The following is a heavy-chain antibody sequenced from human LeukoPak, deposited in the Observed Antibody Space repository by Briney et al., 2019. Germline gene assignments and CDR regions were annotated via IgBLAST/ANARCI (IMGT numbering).Heavy chain of an antibody. CDR1: GFTFGTYV. J-gene: IGHJ4*02. V-gene: IGHV3-21*01. Sequence: PGGSLRLSCAASGFTFGTYVMNWFRQAPGKGLEWVSSISSSSTYIYDADLAKGRFTISRDNSKNSLYLQMNSLGAEDTAVYYCARQAAGDYHFDSWGQGTLVTVSS. CDR2: ISSSSTYI. CDR3: ARQAAGDYHFDS. D-gene: IGHD4-17*01.